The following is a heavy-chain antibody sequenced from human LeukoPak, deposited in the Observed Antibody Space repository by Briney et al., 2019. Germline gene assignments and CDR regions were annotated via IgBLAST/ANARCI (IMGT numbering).Heavy chain of an antibody. Sequence: PGRSLRLSCVASGFTFSSYAMHWVRQAPGKGLEWVAVISYDGSYMSYADSVKGRFTISRDNSKNTLYVQMNSLRAEDTAVYYCARTQDDAFDIWGQGTMVTVSS. J-gene: IGHJ3*02. CDR1: GFTFSSYA. V-gene: IGHV3-30*04. CDR2: ISYDGSYM. CDR3: ARTQDDAFDI.